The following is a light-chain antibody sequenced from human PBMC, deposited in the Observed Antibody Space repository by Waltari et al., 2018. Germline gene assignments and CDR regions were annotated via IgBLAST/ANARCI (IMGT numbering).Light chain of an antibody. CDR3: QQRSSWPRT. CDR1: QSIRTA. J-gene: IGKJ1*01. CDR2: RAY. Sequence: EIVLTQSPATVSLSPGERVTLSCRASQSIRTALAWDQQKPGQAPRLLIYRAYNGATGIPARFSGSGSGTDFTLTISSLEPEDSAVYYCQQRSSWPRTFGQGTKVEIK. V-gene: IGKV3-11*01.